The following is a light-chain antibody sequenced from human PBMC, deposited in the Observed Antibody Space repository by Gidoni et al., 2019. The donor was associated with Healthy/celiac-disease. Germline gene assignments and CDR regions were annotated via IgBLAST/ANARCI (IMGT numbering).Light chain of an antibody. CDR3: AAWDDSLNGLVV. V-gene: IGLV1-44*01. CDR2: SNN. CDR1: SSNIGSNT. Sequence: QSVLTQPPPASGTPGQRATITCSGSSSNIGSNTINWYQQPPGTAPKLLIYSNNQRPSGVPDRFSGSKSGTSASLAISGLQSEDEADYYCAAWDDSLNGLVVFGGGTKLTVL. J-gene: IGLJ2*01.